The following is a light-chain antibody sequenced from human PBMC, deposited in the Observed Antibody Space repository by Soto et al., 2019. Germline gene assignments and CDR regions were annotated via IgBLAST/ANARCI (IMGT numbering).Light chain of an antibody. Sequence: DIQMTQSPSTLSASVGDRVTITCRASQSIRIWLAWYQHKPGKAPKLLIYKGTSLESGVPSRFSGSGSGTEITLTISSLKPDDIAKYDWKQYKSSSQTFGQGTKVEIK. CDR3: KQYKSSSQT. V-gene: IGKV1-5*03. J-gene: IGKJ1*01. CDR2: KGT. CDR1: QSIRIW.